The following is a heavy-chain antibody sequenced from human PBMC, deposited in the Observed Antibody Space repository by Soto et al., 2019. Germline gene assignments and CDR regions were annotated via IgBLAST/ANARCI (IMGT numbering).Heavy chain of an antibody. D-gene: IGHD3-22*01. Sequence: PSETLSLTCTVSGGSISSYYWSWIRQPPGKGLEWIGYIYYSGSTNYNPSLKSRVTISVDTSKNQFSLKLSSVTAADTAVYYCARGTSGSGGYFAFDIWGQGTMVTVSS. V-gene: IGHV4-59*01. J-gene: IGHJ3*02. CDR2: IYYSGST. CDR3: ARGTSGSGGYFAFDI. CDR1: GGSISSYY.